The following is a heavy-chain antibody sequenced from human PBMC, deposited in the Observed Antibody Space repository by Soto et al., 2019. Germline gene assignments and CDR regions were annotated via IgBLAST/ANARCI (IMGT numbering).Heavy chain of an antibody. Sequence: TSETLSLTCTVSGGSISSSSYYWGWIRQPPGKGLEWIGSIYYSGSTYYNPSLRSRVTISVDTSKNQFSLKLSSVTAADTAVYYCARVQRDYYYYGMDVWGQGTTVTVSS. J-gene: IGHJ6*02. CDR1: GGSISSSSYY. V-gene: IGHV4-39*01. CDR2: IYYSGST. CDR3: ARVQRDYYYYGMDV.